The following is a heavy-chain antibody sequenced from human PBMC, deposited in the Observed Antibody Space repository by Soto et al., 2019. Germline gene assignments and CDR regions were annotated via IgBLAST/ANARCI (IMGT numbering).Heavy chain of an antibody. V-gene: IGHV3-66*01. Sequence: GGSLRLSCAASGFTVSGNYMSWVRQAPGKGLEWVSIIYSGGSTYYADSVKGRFSISRDNSKNTLYLQMNNLRVEDTAMYYCARGYYYDSSGPGWFDPWGQGTLVTVSS. CDR2: IYSGGST. CDR1: GFTVSGNY. J-gene: IGHJ5*02. CDR3: ARGYYYDSSGPGWFDP. D-gene: IGHD3-22*01.